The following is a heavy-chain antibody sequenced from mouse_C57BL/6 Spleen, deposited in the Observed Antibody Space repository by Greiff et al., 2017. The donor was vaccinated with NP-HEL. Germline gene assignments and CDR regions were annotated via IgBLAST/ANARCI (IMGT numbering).Heavy chain of an antibody. CDR1: GYTFTDYY. CDR3: ARGGPFDY. V-gene: IGHV1-26*01. D-gene: IGHD1-1*02. CDR2: INPNNGGT. J-gene: IGHJ2*01. Sequence: EVQLQQSGPELVKPGASVKISCKASGYTFTDYYMNWVKQSHGKSLEWIGDINPNNGGTSYNQKFKGKATLTVDKSSSTAYMELRSLTSEDSAVYYCARGGPFDYWGQSTTLTVSS.